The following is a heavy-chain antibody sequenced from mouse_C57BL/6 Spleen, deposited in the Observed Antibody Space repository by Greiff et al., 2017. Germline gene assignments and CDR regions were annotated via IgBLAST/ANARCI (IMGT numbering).Heavy chain of an antibody. CDR2: IFPGSGST. Sequence: VQLQESGPELVKPGASVKISCKASGYTFTDYYINWVKQRPGQGLEWIGWIFPGSGSTYYNEKFKGKATLTVDKSSSTAYMLLSSLTSEDSAVYFCARHYYGSSDYAMDYWGQGTSVTVSS. D-gene: IGHD1-1*01. CDR1: GYTFTDYY. CDR3: ARHYYGSSDYAMDY. V-gene: IGHV1-75*01. J-gene: IGHJ4*01.